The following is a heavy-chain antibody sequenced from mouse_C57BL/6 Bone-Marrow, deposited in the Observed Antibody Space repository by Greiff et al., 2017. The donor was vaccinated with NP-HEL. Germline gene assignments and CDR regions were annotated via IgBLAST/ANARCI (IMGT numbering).Heavy chain of an antibody. CDR2: IDPSDSYT. Sequence: VQLQQPGAELVMPGASVKLSCKASGYTFTSYWMHWVKQRPGQGLEWIGEIDPSDSYTNYNQKFKGKSTLTVDKSSSTAYMQLSSLTSEDSAVYYCARDDYYEGFAYWGQGTLVTVSA. CDR3: ARDDYYEGFAY. V-gene: IGHV1-69*01. CDR1: GYTFTSYW. D-gene: IGHD2-3*01. J-gene: IGHJ3*01.